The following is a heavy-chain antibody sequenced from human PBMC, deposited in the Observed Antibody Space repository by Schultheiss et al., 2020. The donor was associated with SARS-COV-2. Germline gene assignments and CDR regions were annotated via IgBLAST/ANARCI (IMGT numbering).Heavy chain of an antibody. D-gene: IGHD3-10*01. CDR1: GFTFSSYA. J-gene: IGHJ6*02. Sequence: GGSLRLSCAASGFTFSSYAMSWVRQAPGKGLEWVAVIWYDGSNKYYADSVKGRFTISRDNSKNTLYLQMNSLRVEDTAVYYCARFGYYYGMDVWGQGTTVTVSS. CDR2: IWYDGSNK. CDR3: ARFGYYYGMDV. V-gene: IGHV3-33*01.